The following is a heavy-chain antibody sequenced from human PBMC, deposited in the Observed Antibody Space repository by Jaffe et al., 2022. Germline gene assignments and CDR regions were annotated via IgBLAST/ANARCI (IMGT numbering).Heavy chain of an antibody. CDR3: TTDLHSYGHLVWFDP. CDR1: GFTFSNAW. CDR2: IKSKTDGGTT. J-gene: IGHJ5*02. V-gene: IGHV3-15*01. D-gene: IGHD5-18*01. Sequence: EVQLVESGGGLVKPGGSLRLSCAASGFTFSNAWMSWVRQAPGKGLEWVGRIKSKTDGGTTDYAAPVKGRFTISRDDSKNTLYLQMNSLKTEDTAVYYCTTDLHSYGHLVWFDPWGQGTLVTVSS.